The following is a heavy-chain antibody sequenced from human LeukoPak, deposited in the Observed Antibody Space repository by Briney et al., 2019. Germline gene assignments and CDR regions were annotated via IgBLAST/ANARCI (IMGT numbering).Heavy chain of an antibody. Sequence: ASVKVSCKASGYTFTSYDINWVRQATGQGLEWMGGMNPNSGNTGYAQKIQGRVTITRNTAIRTEYMELSRLRSEDTAVFYCATVRYCGNSGWAFDIWGQGTMVTVSS. CDR2: MNPNSGNT. CDR3: ATVRYCGNSGWAFDI. V-gene: IGHV1-8*03. CDR1: GYTFTSYD. J-gene: IGHJ3*02. D-gene: IGHD4-23*01.